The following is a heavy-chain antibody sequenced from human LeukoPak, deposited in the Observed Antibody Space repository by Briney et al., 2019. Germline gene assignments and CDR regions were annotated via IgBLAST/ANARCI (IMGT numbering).Heavy chain of an antibody. J-gene: IGHJ3*02. D-gene: IGHD6-13*01. V-gene: IGHV3-21*01. CDR3: ARDAARYSSSWHDAFDI. CDR2: ISSSSSYI. Sequence: GGSLRLSCAASGFTFSSYSMNWVRQAPGKGLEWVSSISSSSSYIYYADSVKGRFTISRDNAKNSLYLQMNSLRAEDTAVYYCARDAARYSSSWHDAFDIWGQGTMVTVSS. CDR1: GFTFSSYS.